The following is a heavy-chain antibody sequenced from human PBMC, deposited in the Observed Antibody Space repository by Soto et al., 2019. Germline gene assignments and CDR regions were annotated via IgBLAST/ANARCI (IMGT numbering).Heavy chain of an antibody. CDR2: ISYDGSNK. Sequence: QVQLVESGGGVVQPGRSLRLSCAASGFTFSSYAMHWVRQAPGKGLEWVEVISYDGSNKYYADSVKGRFTISRDNSKNTLYLQMNSLRAVDTSVYYCVSERGSLPFDYWGQGTLVTVSS. D-gene: IGHD1-26*01. CDR3: VSERGSLPFDY. V-gene: IGHV3-30-3*01. J-gene: IGHJ4*02. CDR1: GFTFSSYA.